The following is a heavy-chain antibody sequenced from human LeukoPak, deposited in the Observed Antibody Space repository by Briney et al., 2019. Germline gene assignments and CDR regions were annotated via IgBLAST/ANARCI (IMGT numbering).Heavy chain of an antibody. CDR3: ARDSATCCGGRNAFDI. D-gene: IGHD2-21*01. Sequence: GGSLRLSCAASGFTFSSCAMSWVRQAPGKGLEWVSAISGSGGSTYYADSVKGRFTISRDNSKNTLYLQMNNLRAEDTAVYYCARDSATCCGGRNAFDIWGQGTMVTVSS. J-gene: IGHJ3*02. CDR1: GFTFSSCA. V-gene: IGHV3-23*01. CDR2: ISGSGGST.